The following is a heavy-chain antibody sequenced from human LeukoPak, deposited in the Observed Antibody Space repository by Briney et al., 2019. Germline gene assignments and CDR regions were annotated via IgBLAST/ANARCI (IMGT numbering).Heavy chain of an antibody. J-gene: IGHJ4*02. V-gene: IGHV4-34*01. D-gene: IGHD3-10*01. CDR2: INHSGST. CDR3: ARSETYYYGSGSFYFDY. CDR1: GGSFSGYY. Sequence: SETLSLTFAVYGGSFSGYYWSWIRQPPGKGLEWIGEINHSGSTNYNPSLKSRVTISVDTSKNQFSLKLSSVTAADTAVYYCARSETYYYGSGSFYFDYWGQGTLVTASS.